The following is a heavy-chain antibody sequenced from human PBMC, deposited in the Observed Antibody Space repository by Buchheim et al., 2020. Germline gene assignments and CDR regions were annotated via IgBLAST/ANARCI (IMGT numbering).Heavy chain of an antibody. Sequence: QVQLVESGGGVVQPGRSLRLSCAASGFTFSSYAMHWVRQAPGKGLEWVAVISYDGSNKYYADSVKGRFTISRDNSKNTLYLQMNSLRAEDTAVYYCARGGGWYEGLSDYWGQGTL. CDR2: ISYDGSNK. J-gene: IGHJ4*02. CDR1: GFTFSSYA. V-gene: IGHV3-30-3*01. CDR3: ARGGGWYEGLSDY. D-gene: IGHD6-19*01.